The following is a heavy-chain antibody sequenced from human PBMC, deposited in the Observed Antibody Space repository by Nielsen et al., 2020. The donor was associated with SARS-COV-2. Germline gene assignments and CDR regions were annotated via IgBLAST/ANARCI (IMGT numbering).Heavy chain of an antibody. CDR3: ATSGQVGC. CDR1: GFTFDDYA. CDR2: ISWNSGSI. Sequence: SLKISCAASGFTFDDYAMHWVRQAPGKGLEWVSGISWNSGSIGYADSVKGRFTISRDNAKNSLYLQMNSLRAEDTALYYCATSGQVGCWGQGTLVTVSS. J-gene: IGHJ4*02. D-gene: IGHD6-19*01. V-gene: IGHV3-9*01.